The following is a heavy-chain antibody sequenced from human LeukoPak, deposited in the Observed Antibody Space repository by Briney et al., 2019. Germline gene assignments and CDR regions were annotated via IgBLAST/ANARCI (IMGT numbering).Heavy chain of an antibody. J-gene: IGHJ3*02. V-gene: IGHV4-34*01. Sequence: SETQSLTCAVYGGSFSGYYWSWIRQPPGKGLEWIGEINHSGSTNYNPSLKSRVTISVDTSKNQFSLKLSSVTAADTAVYYCARFCSSTSCWDAFDIWGQGTMVTVSS. CDR2: INHSGST. D-gene: IGHD2-2*01. CDR3: ARFCSSTSCWDAFDI. CDR1: GGSFSGYY.